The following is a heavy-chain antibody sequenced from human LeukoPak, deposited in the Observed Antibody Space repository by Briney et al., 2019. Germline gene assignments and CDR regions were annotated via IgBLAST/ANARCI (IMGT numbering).Heavy chain of an antibody. D-gene: IGHD4-23*01. V-gene: IGHV3-21*01. CDR1: GFTFSSYS. Sequence: AGGSLRLSCAASGFTFSSYSMNWVRQAPGKGLEWVSSISSSSSYIYYADSVKGRFTISRDNAKNSLYLQMNSLRAEDTAVYYCARGNSKYYYYYYGMDVWGQGTTVTVSS. J-gene: IGHJ6*02. CDR2: ISSSSSYI. CDR3: ARGNSKYYYYYYGMDV.